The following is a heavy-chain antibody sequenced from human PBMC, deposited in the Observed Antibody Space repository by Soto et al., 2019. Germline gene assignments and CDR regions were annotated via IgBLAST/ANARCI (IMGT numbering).Heavy chain of an antibody. J-gene: IGHJ4*02. CDR1: YGPISSYY. CDR3: ERGSDNSGWYLEK. D-gene: IGHD6-19*01. Sequence: XATLSLNCAVCYGPISSYYWNWLRQPPGKGLEWIGYIYYSGSTNYNPSLKSRVTMSVDTSKKWFSLKLSSVTAADTAVYYCERGSDNSGWYLEKWGRRILVTVSS. V-gene: IGHV4-59*01. CDR2: IYYSGST.